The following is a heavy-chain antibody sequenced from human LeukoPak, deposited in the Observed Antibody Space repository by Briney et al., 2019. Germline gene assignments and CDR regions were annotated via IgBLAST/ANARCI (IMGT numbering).Heavy chain of an antibody. CDR2: IYPGDSDT. Sequence: GESLKISCKGSGYSFTTYWIGWVRQMPGKGLEWMGIIYPGDSDTRYSPSFQGQVTMSADKSISTAYLQWSSLKASDTAMYYCARGDYGDYGVVAFDIWGQGTMVTVSS. J-gene: IGHJ3*02. CDR3: ARGDYGDYGVVAFDI. CDR1: GYSFTTYW. D-gene: IGHD4-17*01. V-gene: IGHV5-51*01.